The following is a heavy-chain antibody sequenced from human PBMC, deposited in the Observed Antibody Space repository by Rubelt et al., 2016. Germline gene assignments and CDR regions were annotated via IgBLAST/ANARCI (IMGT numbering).Heavy chain of an antibody. V-gene: IGHV4-59*08. J-gene: IGHJ4*02. CDR3: ARNSLTTVTTLDY. CDR2: FYYYVST. Sequence: VQLQESGPGLVKPSETLSLTCTVSGGSISSYYWSWIRQPPGKGLEWIADFYYYVSTNSNPSLKSRITITVDKSKNQFSLKLSSVTAADTAVYYCARNSLTTVTTLDYWGQGTLVTVSS. CDR1: GGSISSYY. D-gene: IGHD4-17*01.